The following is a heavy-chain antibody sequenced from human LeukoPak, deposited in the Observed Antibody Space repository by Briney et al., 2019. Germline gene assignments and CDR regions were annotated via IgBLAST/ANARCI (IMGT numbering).Heavy chain of an antibody. Sequence: GGSLRLSCAASGFTFSSYAMSWVRQAPGKGLEWVSAISGSGGSTYYADSVKGRFTISRDNSKNTLYLQMNSLRAEDTAVYYCAKDEEGGLQATQFDPWGQGTLVTVSS. CDR2: ISGSGGST. CDR3: AKDEEGGLQATQFDP. V-gene: IGHV3-23*01. D-gene: IGHD3-16*01. J-gene: IGHJ5*02. CDR1: GFTFSSYA.